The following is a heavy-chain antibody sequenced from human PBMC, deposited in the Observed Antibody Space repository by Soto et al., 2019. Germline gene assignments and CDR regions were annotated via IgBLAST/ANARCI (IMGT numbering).Heavy chain of an antibody. CDR1: GFIFSDYY. V-gene: IGHV3-11*05. D-gene: IGHD6-19*01. J-gene: IGHJ6*02. CDR3: ARAPGAVNSYAGVDV. CDR2: ISDGGSYT. Sequence: GGSLRLSCVASGFIFSDYYMAWIRRAPGKGLEWVSYISDGGSYTNHGNSVRGLVSVSRDDTRNSLYLQINNLRVEDTGVYYCARAPGAVNSYAGVDVWGQGTTVTVSS.